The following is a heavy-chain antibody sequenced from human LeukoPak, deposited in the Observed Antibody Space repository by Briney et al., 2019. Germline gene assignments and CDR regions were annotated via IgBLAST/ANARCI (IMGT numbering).Heavy chain of an antibody. Sequence: GGSLRLSCAASGFTFSDYYMSWIRQAPGKGLEWLSYISTIGGTIYYVDSVRGRFTISRDNAKNSLYLQLDSLRAEDTAVYYCARVNGDYFDYWGHGTLVTVSS. V-gene: IGHV3-11*01. J-gene: IGHJ4*01. CDR2: ISTIGGTI. CDR3: ARVNGDYFDY. CDR1: GFTFSDYY.